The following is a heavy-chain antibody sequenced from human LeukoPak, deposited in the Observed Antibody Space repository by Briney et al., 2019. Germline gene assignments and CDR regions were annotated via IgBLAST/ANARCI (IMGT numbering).Heavy chain of an antibody. CDR2: INHSGST. CDR1: GGSFSGYY. D-gene: IGHD6-13*01. J-gene: IGHJ4*02. V-gene: IGHV4-34*01. CDR3: ARRGSSWYGVYFDY. Sequence: PSETLSLTCAVYGGSFSGYYWSWIRQPPGKGLEWIGEINHSGSTNYNPSLKSRVTISVDTSKNQFSLKLSSVTAADTAVYYCARRGSSWYGVYFDYWGQGTLVTVST.